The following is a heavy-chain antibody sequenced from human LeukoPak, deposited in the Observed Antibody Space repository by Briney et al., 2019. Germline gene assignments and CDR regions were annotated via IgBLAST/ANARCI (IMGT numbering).Heavy chain of an antibody. D-gene: IGHD3-10*01. CDR2: IIPIFGTA. Sequence: GASVKVSCKASGYTFTGYYMHWVRQAPGQGLEWMGGIIPIFGTANYAQKFQGRVTITADKSTSTAYMELSSLRSEDTAVYYCARVNAGWFGELSYYYMDVWGKGTTVTVSS. J-gene: IGHJ6*03. V-gene: IGHV1-69*06. CDR1: GYTFTGYY. CDR3: ARVNAGWFGELSYYYMDV.